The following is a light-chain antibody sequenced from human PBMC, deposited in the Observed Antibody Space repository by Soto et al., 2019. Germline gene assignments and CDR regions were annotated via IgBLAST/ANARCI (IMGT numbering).Light chain of an antibody. CDR1: SSDVGGYKY. CDR3: SSYTSSNTVV. Sequence: ALTQPASVSGSPGQSVTISCTGTSSDVGGYKYVSWFQQYPGKAPKLMIYEVSYRPSGVSNRFSGSKSGNTASLSISGLQSEDEADYYCSSYTSSNTVVFGGGTKLTVL. CDR2: EVS. V-gene: IGLV2-14*01. J-gene: IGLJ2*01.